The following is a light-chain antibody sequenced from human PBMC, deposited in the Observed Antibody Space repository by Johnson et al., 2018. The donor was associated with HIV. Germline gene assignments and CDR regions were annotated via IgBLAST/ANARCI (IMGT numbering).Light chain of an antibody. CDR2: DNN. Sequence: QSVLTQPPSVSAAPGQKVTISCSGSSSNIGNNYVSWYQQLPGTAPKLLIYDNNKRPSGIPDRFSGSKSGTSATLGITGLQTGDEADYYCGTWDSSLMNVFGTVTQVTVL. CDR1: SSNIGNNY. CDR3: GTWDSSLMNV. V-gene: IGLV1-51*01. J-gene: IGLJ1*01.